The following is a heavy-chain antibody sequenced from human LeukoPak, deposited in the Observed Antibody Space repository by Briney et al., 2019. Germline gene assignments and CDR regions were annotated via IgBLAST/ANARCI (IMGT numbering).Heavy chain of an antibody. CDR1: GGSISSSSYY. Sequence: PSETLSLTCTVSGGSISSSSYYWGWIRQPPGNGLEWIGSIYYSGSTYYNPSLKSRVTISVDTSKNQFSLNLSSVTAADTAVYYCARVVYYDISLDYWGQGTLVTVSS. D-gene: IGHD3-9*01. CDR3: ARVVYYDISLDY. V-gene: IGHV4-39*07. J-gene: IGHJ4*02. CDR2: IYYSGST.